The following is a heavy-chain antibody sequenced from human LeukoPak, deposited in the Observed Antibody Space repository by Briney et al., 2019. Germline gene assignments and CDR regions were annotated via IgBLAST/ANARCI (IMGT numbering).Heavy chain of an antibody. J-gene: IGHJ4*02. CDR3: ARLRAARFGFDY. CDR2: IYYSGST. V-gene: IGHV4-59*08. CDR1: GGSISSYY. D-gene: IGHD6-6*01. Sequence: SETLPLTCTVSGGSISSYYWSWIRQPPGKGLEWIGYIYYSGSTNYNPSLKSRVTISVDTSKNQFSLKLSSVTAADTAVYYCARLRAARFGFDYWGQGTLVTVSS.